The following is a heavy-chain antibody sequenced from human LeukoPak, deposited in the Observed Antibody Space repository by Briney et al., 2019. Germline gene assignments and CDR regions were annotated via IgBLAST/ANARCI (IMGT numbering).Heavy chain of an antibody. V-gene: IGHV3-66*01. CDR1: GFTFSSYA. CDR2: IYSGGST. Sequence: GGSLRLSCAASGFTFSSYAMSWVRQAPGKGLEWVSVIYSGGSTYYADSVKGRFTISRDNSKNTLYLQMNSLRAEDTAVYYCARSKRYSYGLHWGQGTLVTVSS. CDR3: ARSKRYSYGLH. D-gene: IGHD5-18*01. J-gene: IGHJ4*02.